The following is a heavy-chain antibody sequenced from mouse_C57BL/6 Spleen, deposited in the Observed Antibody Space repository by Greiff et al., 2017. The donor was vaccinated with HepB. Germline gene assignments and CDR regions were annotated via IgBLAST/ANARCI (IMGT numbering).Heavy chain of an antibody. CDR3: AISKGGGYYAMDY. CDR2: IHPSDSDT. Sequence: VQLQQPGAELVKPGASVKVSCKASGYTFTSYWMHWVKQRPGQGLEWIGRIHPSDSDTNYNQKFKGKATLTVDKSSRTAYMQLSSLTSEDSAVYYWAISKGGGYYAMDYWGQGTSVTVSS. J-gene: IGHJ4*01. V-gene: IGHV1-74*01. CDR1: GYTFTSYW. D-gene: IGHD1-1*02.